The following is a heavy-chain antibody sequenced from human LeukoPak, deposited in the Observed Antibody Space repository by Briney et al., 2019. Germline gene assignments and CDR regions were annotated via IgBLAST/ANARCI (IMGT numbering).Heavy chain of an antibody. CDR3: ARDSYDVLTGQTYYYYYYMDV. D-gene: IGHD3-9*01. CDR1: GFTFNKYA. Sequence: GRSLRLSCAASGFTFNKYAMYWVRQAPGMGLEWVAVISSDGSDKYYADSVKGRFTISRDNSKNTLYLQMNSLRAEDTAVYFCARDSYDVLTGQTYYYYYYMDVWGKGTTVTVSS. J-gene: IGHJ6*03. V-gene: IGHV3-30*01. CDR2: ISSDGSDK.